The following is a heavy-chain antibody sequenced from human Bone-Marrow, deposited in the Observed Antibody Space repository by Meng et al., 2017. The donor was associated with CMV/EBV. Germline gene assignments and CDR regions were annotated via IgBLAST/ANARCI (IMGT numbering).Heavy chain of an antibody. Sequence: GSLRLSCTVSGGSISSSSYYWGWIRQPPGKGLEWIGSIYYSGSTYYNPSLKSRVTISVDTSKNQFSLQLNSVTPEDTAMYYCARRNSDRTLDYWGQGTLVTVSS. CDR2: IYYSGST. V-gene: IGHV4-39*07. CDR3: ARRNSDRTLDY. J-gene: IGHJ4*02. D-gene: IGHD1-26*01. CDR1: GGSISSSSYY.